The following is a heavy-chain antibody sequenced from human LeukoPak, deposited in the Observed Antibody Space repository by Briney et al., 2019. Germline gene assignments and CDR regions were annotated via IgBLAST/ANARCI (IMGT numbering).Heavy chain of an antibody. Sequence: GGSLRLSRAASGLSFSYYSMNWVRQAPGKGLEWISSIGSSATYTYYADSVKGRFTISRDNAKNSLFLQMNSLRAEDTAVYYCAIEVLRYTSGWYYAWGQGTLVTVSS. D-gene: IGHD6-19*01. CDR2: IGSSATYT. CDR1: GLSFSYYS. V-gene: IGHV3-21*06. CDR3: AIEVLRYTSGWYYA. J-gene: IGHJ5*02.